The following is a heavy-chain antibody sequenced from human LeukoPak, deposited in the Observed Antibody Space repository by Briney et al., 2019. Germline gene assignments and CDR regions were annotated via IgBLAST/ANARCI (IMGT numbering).Heavy chain of an antibody. J-gene: IGHJ4*02. Sequence: GGSLRLSCAASGFTFRNYVIHWVRQAPGKGLEWVAVTSSDLNVKLYADSVKGRFTISRDNSRSTLYLQMNSLRPEDTTIYYCAREGYYGSGSPPSLYFDYWGQGTLVTVSS. CDR2: TSSDLNVK. CDR3: AREGYYGSGSPPSLYFDY. D-gene: IGHD3-10*01. V-gene: IGHV3-30-3*01. CDR1: GFTFRNYV.